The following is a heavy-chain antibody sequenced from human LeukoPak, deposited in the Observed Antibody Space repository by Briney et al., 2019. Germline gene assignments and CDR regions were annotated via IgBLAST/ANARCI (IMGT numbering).Heavy chain of an antibody. CDR1: GYSISSGHY. J-gene: IGHJ4*02. V-gene: IGHV4-61*01. CDR2: ISYSGTT. Sequence: SETLSLTCAVSGYSISSGHYWGWIRQPPGKEVEWIGYISYSGTTKYNPSLESRATISLDRSKNQFSLKLTSVTAADTAVYYCARGNTIAATEWGQGTLVTVSS. D-gene: IGHD6-13*01. CDR3: ARGNTIAATE.